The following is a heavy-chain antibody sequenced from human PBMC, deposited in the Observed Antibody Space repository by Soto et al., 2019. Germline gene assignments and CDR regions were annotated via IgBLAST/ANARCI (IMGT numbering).Heavy chain of an antibody. Sequence: PSETLSLTCTVSGGAFSSTNYYWGWIRQPPGKGLEWIGSISYSGKIYYNPSLKSRVTISVDTSKNQFSLRLSSVTAADTAVYYCARGIAAAGTGDFDYWGQGTLVTVSS. V-gene: IGHV4-39*01. D-gene: IGHD6-13*01. J-gene: IGHJ4*02. CDR2: ISYSGKI. CDR1: GGAFSSTNYY. CDR3: ARGIAAAGTGDFDY.